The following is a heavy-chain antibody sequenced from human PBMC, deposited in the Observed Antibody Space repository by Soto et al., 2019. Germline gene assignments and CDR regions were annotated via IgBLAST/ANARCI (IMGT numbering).Heavy chain of an antibody. D-gene: IGHD3-10*01. Sequence: PGGSLRLSCAASGFTFSSYSMNWVRQAPGKGLEWVSSISSSSSYIYYADSVKGRFTISRDNAKNSLYLQMNSLRAEDTAAYYCARSDYGSGSYYPVSWGQGTLVTVSS. J-gene: IGHJ4*02. CDR3: ARSDYGSGSYYPVS. CDR2: ISSSSSYI. V-gene: IGHV3-21*01. CDR1: GFTFSSYS.